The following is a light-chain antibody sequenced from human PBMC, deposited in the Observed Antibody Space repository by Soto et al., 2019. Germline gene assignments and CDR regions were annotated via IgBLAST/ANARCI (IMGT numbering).Light chain of an antibody. CDR1: TSDVGEYNY. Sequence: QSALTQPASVSGSPGQSITISCTGTTSDVGEYNYVSWYQQVPGKAPKVIIYEVSSRPAGVSTRFSGSKSGNTASLTISGLQAEDEADYYCAAWDGSLNGVVFGGGTKLTVL. CDR2: EVS. V-gene: IGLV2-14*01. J-gene: IGLJ2*01. CDR3: AAWDGSLNGVV.